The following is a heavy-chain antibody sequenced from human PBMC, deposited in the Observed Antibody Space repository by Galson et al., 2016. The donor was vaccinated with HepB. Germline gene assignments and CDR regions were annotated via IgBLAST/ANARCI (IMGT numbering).Heavy chain of an antibody. J-gene: IGHJ4*02. CDR3: AYTYYYDSSGYSPFDN. Sequence: LSLTCTVSGGSISSDGYYWSWIRQRPGKGLEWIGYVYYSGSTYYNRSLKSRVTISVDTSKNQFSLKLSSVTAADTAVYYCAYTYYYDSSGYSPFDNWGQGTLVTVSS. D-gene: IGHD3-22*01. CDR2: VYYSGST. CDR1: GGSISSDGYY. V-gene: IGHV4-31*03.